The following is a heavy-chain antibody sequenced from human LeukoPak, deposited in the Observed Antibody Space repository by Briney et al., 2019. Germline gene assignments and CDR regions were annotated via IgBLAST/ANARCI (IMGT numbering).Heavy chain of an antibody. D-gene: IGHD3-3*01. Sequence: GRSLRLSCAASGFTFSSYAMHWVRQAPGKGLEWVAVISYDGSNKYYADSVKGRFTISRDNSKNTLYLQMNSLRAEDTAVYYCARDRGPWNDFWSGYFDYWGQGTLVTVSS. CDR2: ISYDGSNK. V-gene: IGHV3-30-3*01. CDR3: ARDRGPWNDFWSGYFDY. J-gene: IGHJ4*02. CDR1: GFTFSSYA.